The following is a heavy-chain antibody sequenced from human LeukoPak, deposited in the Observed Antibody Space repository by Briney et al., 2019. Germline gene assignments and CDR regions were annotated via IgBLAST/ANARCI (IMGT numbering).Heavy chain of an antibody. CDR1: GFTFRSYG. CDR2: ISYDGSNK. D-gene: IGHD2-2*01. Sequence: GGSLRLSCAASGFTFRSYGMHWVRQAPGKGLEWVAVISYDGSNKYYADSVKGRFTISRDNSKNTLYLQMNSLRAEDTAVYYCAKDYCSSTSCYDYWGQGTLVTVSS. J-gene: IGHJ4*02. CDR3: AKDYCSSTSCYDY. V-gene: IGHV3-30*18.